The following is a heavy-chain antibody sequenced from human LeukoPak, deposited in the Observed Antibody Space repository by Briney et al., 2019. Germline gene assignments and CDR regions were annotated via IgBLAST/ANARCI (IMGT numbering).Heavy chain of an antibody. CDR3: ARGHYYASGYYYMDV. J-gene: IGHJ6*03. V-gene: IGHV4-30-4*01. D-gene: IGHD3-10*01. CDR2: IYYIGIT. Sequence: PSQTLSLTCTVSGGSISSGDDYWRWIRQPPGKGLGWIGYIYYIGITYYKPSLESRLIISLSRSKNQFSLELSSVTAADTAVYFCARGHYYASGYYYMDVWGKGTTVTVSS. CDR1: GGSISSGDDY.